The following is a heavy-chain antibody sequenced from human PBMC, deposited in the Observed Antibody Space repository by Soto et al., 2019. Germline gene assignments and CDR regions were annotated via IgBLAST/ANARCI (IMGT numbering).Heavy chain of an antibody. J-gene: IGHJ4*02. CDR1: RGTFTNYA. Sequence: QVYLVQSGAEVKKPGSSVKVSCKALRGTFTNYAFSWVRQAPGQGLEWMGGIMPFFGSGNYAQKFQGRINMTAYESTSSVYLELTSLRSEDTAVYYCARDRAGYYAHFVYWGQGTLVTVSS. CDR3: ARDRAGYYAHFVY. V-gene: IGHV1-69*01. CDR2: IMPFFGSG. D-gene: IGHD2-2*03.